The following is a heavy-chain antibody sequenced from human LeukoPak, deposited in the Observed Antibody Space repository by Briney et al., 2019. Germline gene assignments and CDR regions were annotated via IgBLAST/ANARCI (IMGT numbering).Heavy chain of an antibody. CDR3: ARDWHDSSGYQFGGPD. D-gene: IGHD3-22*01. J-gene: IGHJ4*02. V-gene: IGHV3-21*01. CDR1: GFTFSSYS. Sequence: GGSLRLSCAASGFTFSSYSMNWVRQAPGKGLEWVSSISSSSSYIYYADSVKGRFTISRDNAKNSLYLQMNSLRAEDTAVYYCARDWHDSSGYQFGGPDWGQGTLVTVSS. CDR2: ISSSSSYI.